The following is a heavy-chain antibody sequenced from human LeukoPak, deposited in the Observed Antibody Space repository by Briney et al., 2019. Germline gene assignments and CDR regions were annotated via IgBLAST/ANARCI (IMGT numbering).Heavy chain of an antibody. CDR2: ISYDGSNK. Sequence: GGSLRLSCAASGFTFNSYGMHWVRQAPGKGLEWVAVISYDGSNKYYADSVKGRFTISRDNSKNTLYLQMNSLRAEDTAVYYCASVAYYDFWSGPDYWGQGTLVTVSS. J-gene: IGHJ4*02. CDR3: ASVAYYDFWSGPDY. D-gene: IGHD3-3*01. CDR1: GFTFNSYG. V-gene: IGHV3-30*19.